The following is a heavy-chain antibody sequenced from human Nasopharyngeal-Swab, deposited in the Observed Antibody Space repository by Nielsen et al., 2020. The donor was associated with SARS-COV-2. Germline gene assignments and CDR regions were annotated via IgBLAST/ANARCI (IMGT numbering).Heavy chain of an antibody. CDR1: GFTFSSYG. CDR3: ARDLSGGNLDY. V-gene: IGHV3-33*01. J-gene: IGHJ4*02. Sequence: GESLKISCAASGFTFSSYGIHWVRQAPGKGLEWVAVIWYDGSNKYYADSVKGRFTISRDNSKNTLYLQMNSLRAEDTAVYYCARDLSGGNLDYWGQGTLVTVSS. D-gene: IGHD3-16*01. CDR2: IWYDGSNK.